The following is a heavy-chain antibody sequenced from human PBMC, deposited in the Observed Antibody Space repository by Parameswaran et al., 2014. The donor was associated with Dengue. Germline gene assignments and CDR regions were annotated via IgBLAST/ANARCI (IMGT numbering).Heavy chain of an antibody. CDR2: IKSKTDGGTT. CDR3: TTHYDSSGYRDY. D-gene: IGHD3-22*01. CDR1: GFTFSNAW. V-gene: IGHV3-15*01. Sequence: ESLKISCAASGFTFSNAWMSWVRQAPGKGLEWVGRIKSKTDGGTTDYAAPVKGRFTISRDDSKNTLYLQMNSLKTEDTAVYYCTTHYDSSGYRDYWGQGTLVTVSS. J-gene: IGHJ4*02.